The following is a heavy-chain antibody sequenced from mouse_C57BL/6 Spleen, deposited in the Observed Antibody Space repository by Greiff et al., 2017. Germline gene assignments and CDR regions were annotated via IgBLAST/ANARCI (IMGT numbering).Heavy chain of an antibody. J-gene: IGHJ3*01. CDR1: GYTFTSYW. CDR3: ARWDSNYGGFAY. CDR2: IDPSDSYT. Sequence: QVQLQQPGAELVKPGASVKLSCKASGYTFTSYWMQWVKQRPGQGLEWIGEIDPSDSYTNYNQKFKGKATLTVDTSSSTAYMQLSSLTSEDSAVYYCARWDSNYGGFAYWGQGTLVTVSA. V-gene: IGHV1-50*01. D-gene: IGHD2-5*01.